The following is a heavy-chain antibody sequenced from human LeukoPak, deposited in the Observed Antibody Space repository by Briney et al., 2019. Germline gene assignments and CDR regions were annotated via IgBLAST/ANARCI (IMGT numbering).Heavy chain of an antibody. J-gene: IGHJ4*02. V-gene: IGHV3-33*01. CDR3: AREAQYYFDY. Sequence: PGRSLRLSCAASGFTFSSYGMHSVRQAPGKGLEWVAVIWYDGSNKYYADSVKGRFTISRDNSKNTLYLQMNSLRAEDTAVYYCAREAQYYFDYWGQGTLVTVSS. CDR2: IWYDGSNK. CDR1: GFTFSSYG.